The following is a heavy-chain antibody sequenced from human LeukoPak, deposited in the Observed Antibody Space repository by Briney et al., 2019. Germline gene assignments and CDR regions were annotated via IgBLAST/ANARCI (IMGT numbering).Heavy chain of an antibody. CDR3: AREGYYGSGSPPSLYFDY. V-gene: IGHV3-23*01. Sequence: GGSLRLSCAASGFTFSSYAMSWVRQAPGKGLEWVPAISGSGGSTYYADSVKGRFTISRDNSKNTLYLQMNSLRAEDTAVYYCAREGYYGSGSPPSLYFDYWGQGTLVTVSS. D-gene: IGHD3-10*01. J-gene: IGHJ4*02. CDR1: GFTFSSYA. CDR2: ISGSGGST.